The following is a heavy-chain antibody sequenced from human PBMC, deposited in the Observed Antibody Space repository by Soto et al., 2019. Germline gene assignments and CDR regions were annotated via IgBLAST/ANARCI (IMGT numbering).Heavy chain of an antibody. J-gene: IGHJ4*02. Sequence: PSETLSLTCTVSGGSISSSSYYWGWIRQPPGKGLEWIGSIYYSGSTYYNPSLKIRVTISVDTSKNQFSLKLSSATAADTAVYYCARQAGYGYIHFDYWGLGTLVTVSS. V-gene: IGHV4-39*01. D-gene: IGHD5-18*01. CDR2: IYYSGST. CDR3: ARQAGYGYIHFDY. CDR1: GGSISSSSYY.